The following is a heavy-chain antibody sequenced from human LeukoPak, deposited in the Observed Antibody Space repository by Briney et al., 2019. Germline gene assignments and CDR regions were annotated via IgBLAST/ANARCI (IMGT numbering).Heavy chain of an antibody. J-gene: IGHJ4*02. D-gene: IGHD4-17*01. CDR3: TTPTPLTTSRFDY. CDR2: INPHSGGT. V-gene: IGHV1-2*02. Sequence: GASVKVSCKASGYTFTDYYMHWVRQAPGQGLEWMGWINPHSGGTDHAQKFQGRVTMTRDTSISTAYMELSRLRSDDTAVYYCTTPTPLTTSRFDYWGQGTLVTVSS. CDR1: GYTFTDYY.